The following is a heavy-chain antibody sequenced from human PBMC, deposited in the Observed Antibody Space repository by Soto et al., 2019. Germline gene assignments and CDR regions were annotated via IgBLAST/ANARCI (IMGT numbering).Heavy chain of an antibody. CDR2: ISGSGDNT. Sequence: EVHLLDSGGGLVQPGGSLRLSCAASGFTFSNYVMSWVRQAPGKGLEWVSSISGSGDNTYYADSVKGRFTISRDNSKNTLFLQMHSLRAEDTYLYYCATLPLVLALGFDYWGQGTLVTVSS. D-gene: IGHD2-21*02. V-gene: IGHV3-23*01. CDR3: ATLPLVLALGFDY. J-gene: IGHJ4*02. CDR1: GFTFSNYV.